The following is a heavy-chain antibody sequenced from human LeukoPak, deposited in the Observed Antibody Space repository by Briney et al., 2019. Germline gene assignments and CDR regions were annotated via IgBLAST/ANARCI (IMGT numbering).Heavy chain of an antibody. CDR1: GFTFSHYG. CDR2: IWSDGTNK. D-gene: IGHD4-11*01. Sequence: PGGSLRLSCAAAGFTFSHYGMHWVRQAPGKGLEWVAVIWSDGTNKYYAESVKGRFTISRDDSGNTVYLQMNSLRPEDAGVYYCAKDAQRGFDHSNSLEYWGQGTPVTVST. J-gene: IGHJ4*02. V-gene: IGHV3-33*06. CDR3: AKDAQRGFDHSNSLEY.